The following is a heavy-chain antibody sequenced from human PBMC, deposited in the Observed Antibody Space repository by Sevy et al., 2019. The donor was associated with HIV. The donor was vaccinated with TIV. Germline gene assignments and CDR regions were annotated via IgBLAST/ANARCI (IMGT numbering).Heavy chain of an antibody. J-gene: IGHJ5*02. D-gene: IGHD2-2*01. CDR1: GGSFSGYY. Sequence: SETLSLTCAVYGGSFSGYYWNWIRQPPGKGLEWIGEINHTGSTNYNPCLKSRVTISVDTSKTQVSLKLSSVTAADTAIYYCARAPPIVVVPGAPSWFDPWGQGTLVTVSS. CDR2: INHTGST. CDR3: ARAPPIVVVPGAPSWFDP. V-gene: IGHV4-34*01.